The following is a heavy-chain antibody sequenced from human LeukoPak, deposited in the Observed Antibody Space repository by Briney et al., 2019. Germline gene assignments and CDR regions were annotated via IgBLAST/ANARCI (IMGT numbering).Heavy chain of an antibody. J-gene: IGHJ4*02. CDR3: ARDPRYYGSGSYLDY. CDR2: IIPILGIA. D-gene: IGHD3-10*01. V-gene: IGHV1-69*04. CDR1: GGTFSSYA. Sequence: SVKVSCKASGGTFSSYAISWVRQAPGQGLEWMGRIIPILGIANYAQKFQGRVTITADKSTSTAYMELSSLRSEDTAVYYCARDPRYYGSGSYLDYWDQGTLDTVSS.